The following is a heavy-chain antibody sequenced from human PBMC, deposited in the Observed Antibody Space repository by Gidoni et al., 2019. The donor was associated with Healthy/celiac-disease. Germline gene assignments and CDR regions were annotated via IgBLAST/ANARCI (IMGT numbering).Heavy chain of an antibody. CDR1: GFTFSSYA. D-gene: IGHD2-8*01. J-gene: IGHJ1*01. CDR3: AKVEGYCTNGVCDEYFQH. Sequence: EVQLLESGGGLVQPGASLRLSCAAYGFTFSSYAMSWVRQAPGKGLEWVSAISGSGGSTYYADSVKGRFTISRDNSKNTLYLQMNSLRAEDTAVYYCAKVEGYCTNGVCDEYFQHWGQGTLVTVSS. V-gene: IGHV3-23*01. CDR2: ISGSGGST.